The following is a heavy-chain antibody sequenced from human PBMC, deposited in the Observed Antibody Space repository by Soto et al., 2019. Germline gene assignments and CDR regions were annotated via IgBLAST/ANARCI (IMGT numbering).Heavy chain of an antibody. D-gene: IGHD3-10*01. CDR3: ARRRLYYGSGSWIGY. CDR1: GGSFSGYY. V-gene: IGHV4-34*01. Sequence: SETLSLTCAVYGGSFSGYYWSWIRQPPGKGLEWIGEINHSGSTNYNPSLKSRVTISVDTSKNQFSLKLSSVTAADTAVYYCARRRLYYGSGSWIGYWGQGTLVTVSS. CDR2: INHSGST. J-gene: IGHJ4*02.